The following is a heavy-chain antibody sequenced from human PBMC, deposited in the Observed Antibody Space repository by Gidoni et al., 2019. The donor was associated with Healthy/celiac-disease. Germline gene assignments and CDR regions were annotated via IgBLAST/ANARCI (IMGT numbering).Heavy chain of an antibody. Sequence: GKGLEWVAVISYDGSNKYYADSVKGRFTISRDNSKNTRYLQMNSLRAKDTAVYYCAKDTRYFDWLEEGAFDIWGQGTMVTVSS. CDR3: AKDTRYFDWLEEGAFDI. CDR2: ISYDGSNK. D-gene: IGHD3-9*01. J-gene: IGHJ3*02. V-gene: IGHV3-30*18.